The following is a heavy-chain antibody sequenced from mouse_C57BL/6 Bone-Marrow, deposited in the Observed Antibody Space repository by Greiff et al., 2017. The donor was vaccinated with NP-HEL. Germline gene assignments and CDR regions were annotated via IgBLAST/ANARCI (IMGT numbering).Heavy chain of an antibody. Sequence: EVKLMESGGGLVKPGGSLKLSCAASGFTFSDYGMHWVRQAPEKGLEWVAYISSGSSTIYYVDTVKGRFTISRDNAKNTLFLQMTSLRSEDTAMYYCARYYYGSSYFDYWGQGTTLTVSS. CDR3: ARYYYGSSYFDY. J-gene: IGHJ2*01. D-gene: IGHD1-1*01. CDR2: ISSGSSTI. V-gene: IGHV5-17*01. CDR1: GFTFSDYG.